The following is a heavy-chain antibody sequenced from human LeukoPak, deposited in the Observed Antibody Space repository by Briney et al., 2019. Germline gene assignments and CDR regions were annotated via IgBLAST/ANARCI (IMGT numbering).Heavy chain of an antibody. V-gene: IGHV1-3*01. D-gene: IGHD3-3*01. CDR2: INAGNGNT. Sequence: ASVKVSCKASGYTFTSYAMHWVRQAPGQRLEWMGWINAGNGNTKYSQKFQGRVTITRDTSISTAYMELSRLGSDDTAVYYCARDGVRFLEWLLYYYGMDVWGQGTTVTVSS. CDR1: GYTFTSYA. CDR3: ARDGVRFLEWLLYYYGMDV. J-gene: IGHJ6*02.